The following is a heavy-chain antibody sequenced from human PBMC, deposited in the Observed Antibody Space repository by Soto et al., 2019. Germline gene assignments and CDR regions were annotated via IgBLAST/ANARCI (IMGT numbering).Heavy chain of an antibody. J-gene: IGHJ4*02. CDR3: AKGGAAHYFDY. V-gene: IGHV3-9*01. CDR2: ISWNSGSI. CDR1: GFTFDDYA. D-gene: IGHD6-6*01. Sequence: EVQLVESGGGLVQPGRSLRLSCAASGFTFDDYAMHWVRQAPGKGLKWVSGISWNSGSIGYADSVKGRFTISRDNAKNSLYLQMNSLRAEDTALYYCAKGGAAHYFDYWGQGTLVTVSS.